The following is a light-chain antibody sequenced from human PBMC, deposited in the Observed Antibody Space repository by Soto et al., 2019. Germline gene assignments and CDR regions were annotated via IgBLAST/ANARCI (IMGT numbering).Light chain of an antibody. CDR1: QSISSY. V-gene: IGKV1-39*01. Sequence: DIQMTQSPSSLSASVGDRVTITCRASQSISSYLNWYQQKPGKDPKLLIYAASSLQSGVPSRFSGSGSGTYFTLTISSLQPEDFATYYCQQSYSTPLTFGGGTKVEIK. J-gene: IGKJ4*01. CDR2: AAS. CDR3: QQSYSTPLT.